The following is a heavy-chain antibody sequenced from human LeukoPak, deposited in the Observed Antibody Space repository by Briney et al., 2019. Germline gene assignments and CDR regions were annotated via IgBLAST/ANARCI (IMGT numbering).Heavy chain of an antibody. V-gene: IGHV4-34*01. CDR3: ARGTNIVVVTATNWFDP. CDR1: GGSFSAYY. D-gene: IGHD2-21*02. J-gene: IGHJ5*02. CDR2: INHSGST. Sequence: SETLSLTCAVYGGSFSAYYWSWIRQPPGKGLEWIGEINHSGSTNYNPSLTSRVTISVDTSKNQFSLKLSSVTAADTAVYYCARGTNIVVVTATNWFDPWGQGTLVTVSS.